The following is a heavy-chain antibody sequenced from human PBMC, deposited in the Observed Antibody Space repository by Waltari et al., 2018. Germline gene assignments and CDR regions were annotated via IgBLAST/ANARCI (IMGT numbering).Heavy chain of an antibody. CDR1: GYTFTSYA. Sequence: QVQLVQSGSELKKPGASVKVSCKASGYTFTSYAMNWVRQAPGQGLEWMGWIKTNTGNPTYAQGFTGRFVFSLDTSVSTAYLQISSLKAEDTAVYYCARGASEDIVVVPAAAHAFDIWGQGTMVTVSS. CDR2: IKTNTGNP. D-gene: IGHD2-2*01. J-gene: IGHJ3*02. V-gene: IGHV7-4-1*02. CDR3: ARGASEDIVVVPAAAHAFDI.